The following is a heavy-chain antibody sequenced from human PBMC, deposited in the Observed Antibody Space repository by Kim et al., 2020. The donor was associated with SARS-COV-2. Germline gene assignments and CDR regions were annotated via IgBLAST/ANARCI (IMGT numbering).Heavy chain of an antibody. CDR1: GGSFSGYY. V-gene: IGHV4-34*01. D-gene: IGHD6-13*01. CDR3: ARGWYSSSWYGGLNWFDP. J-gene: IGHJ5*02. CDR2: INHSGST. Sequence: SETLSLTCAVYGGSFSGYYWSWIRQPPGKGLEWIGEINHSGSTNYNPSLKSRVTISVDMSKNQFSLKLSSVTAADTAVYYCARGWYSSSWYGGLNWFDPWGQGTLVTVSS.